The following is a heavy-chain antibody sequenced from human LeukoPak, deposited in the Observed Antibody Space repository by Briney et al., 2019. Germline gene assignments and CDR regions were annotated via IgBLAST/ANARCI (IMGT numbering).Heavy chain of an antibody. Sequence: GGSLRLSCAASGFTLSNYAMSWVRQAPGEGLEWVSTISDSGAGTYYADSVKGRSTISRDTSKNTLFLLMNSLRAEDTAVYYCATQNFDYWGQGTLVTVSS. J-gene: IGHJ4*02. CDR2: ISDSGAGT. V-gene: IGHV3-23*01. CDR1: GFTLSNYA. CDR3: ATQNFDY.